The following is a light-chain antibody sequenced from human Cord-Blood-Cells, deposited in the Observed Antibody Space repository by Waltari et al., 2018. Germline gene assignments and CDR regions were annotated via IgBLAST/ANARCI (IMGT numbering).Light chain of an antibody. CDR1: SGDVGGYNY. V-gene: IGLV2-14*01. CDR3: SSYTSSSTWV. J-gene: IGLJ3*02. Sequence: QSALTQPASVSGSPGQSITISCTGTSGDVGGYNYVSWYQQHPGKAPKLMIYDVSKRPSGVSNRFSGSKSGNTASLTISGLQAEDEADYYCSSYTSSSTWVF. CDR2: DVS.